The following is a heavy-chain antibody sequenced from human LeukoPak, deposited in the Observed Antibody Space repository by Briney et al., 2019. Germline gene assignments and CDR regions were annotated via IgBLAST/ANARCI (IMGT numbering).Heavy chain of an antibody. CDR1: GFTFSSYA. CDR3: AKVPSLRRLYCSSTSCLGIADV. Sequence: GGSLRLSCAASGFTFSSYAMSWVRQAPGKGLEWVSAISGSGGSTYYADSVKGRFTISRDNSKNTLYLQMNSLRAEDTAVYYCAKVPSLRRLYCSSTSCLGIADVWGQGTTVTVSS. J-gene: IGHJ6*02. D-gene: IGHD2-2*01. CDR2: ISGSGGST. V-gene: IGHV3-23*01.